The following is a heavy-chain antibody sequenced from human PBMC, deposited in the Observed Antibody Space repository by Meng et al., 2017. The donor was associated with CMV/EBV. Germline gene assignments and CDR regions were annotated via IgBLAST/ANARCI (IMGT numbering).Heavy chain of an antibody. J-gene: IGHJ4*02. Sequence: QISLKVAGTTLVKPTQTSTLTWTFSGFSLSTSGVGVGWIRQPPGQALEWLALIYWDYDKRYSPSLKSRLNITKDTSNHQVVLTMTNMDPVDTATYYCASIAAAGRFDYWGQGTLVTVSS. D-gene: IGHD6-13*01. CDR2: IYWDYDK. CDR3: ASIAAAGRFDY. V-gene: IGHV2-5*02. CDR1: GFSLSTSGVG.